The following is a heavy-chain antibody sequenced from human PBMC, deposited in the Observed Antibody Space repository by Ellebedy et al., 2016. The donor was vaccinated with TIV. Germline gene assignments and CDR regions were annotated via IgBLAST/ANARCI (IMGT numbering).Heavy chain of an antibody. CDR1: GFSIRTTGVG. V-gene: IGHV2-5*02. D-gene: IGHD6-6*01. CDR2: IYWDDVT. Sequence: SGPTLVKPTQTLTLTCTFSGFSIRTTGVGVGWIRQPPGKALEWLAIIYWDDVTRYSTSLKSRLTISKDTSKNQVVLTMTNMDPVDTATYYCARTKYHNWFDPWGQGTLVTVSS. CDR3: ARTKYHNWFDP. J-gene: IGHJ5*02.